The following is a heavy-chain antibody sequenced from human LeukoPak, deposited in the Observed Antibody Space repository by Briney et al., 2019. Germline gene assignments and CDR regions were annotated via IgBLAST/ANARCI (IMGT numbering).Heavy chain of an antibody. J-gene: IGHJ5*02. V-gene: IGHV4-34*01. CDR2: INHSGST. CDR3: ARGLRSNGNWFDP. D-gene: IGHD4-17*01. CDR1: GGSFSGYY. Sequence: SETLSLTCAGYGGSFSGYYWSWIRQAPGKGLEWIGEINHSGSTNYNPSLKSRVTISVDTSKRQFSLKLSSVTAADTAVYYCARGLRSNGNWFDPWGQGTLVTVSS.